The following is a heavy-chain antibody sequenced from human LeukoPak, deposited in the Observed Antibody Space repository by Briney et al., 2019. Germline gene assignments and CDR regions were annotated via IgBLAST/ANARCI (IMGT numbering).Heavy chain of an antibody. V-gene: IGHV4-28*01. Sequence: PSDTLSPTCAVSGYSISTSNWWGWIRQPPGKGLEWIGYIYYRGSTFYDPSLKSRVTMSVDTSNNQFSLKLSSVTAVDSAVYYCARNDYESSGFDFWGQGALVTVSS. CDR3: ARNDYESSGFDF. CDR2: IYYRGST. CDR1: GYSISTSNW. D-gene: IGHD3-22*01. J-gene: IGHJ4*02.